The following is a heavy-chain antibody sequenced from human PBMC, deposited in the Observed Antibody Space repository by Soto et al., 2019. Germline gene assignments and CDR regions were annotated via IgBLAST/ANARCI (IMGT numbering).Heavy chain of an antibody. Sequence: EVQLVESGGALVQPGGSLRLSCAASGFTFSSSLMHWVRQAPGEGLVWVSRISGDGRTIYYADSVKGRFTISRDNAKNTLSLQMNSLRAEDTAVYYCARGVATITTGSWKWGQGTLVTVSS. J-gene: IGHJ4*02. V-gene: IGHV3-74*01. CDR3: ARGVATITTGSWK. CDR2: ISGDGRTI. CDR1: GFTFSSSL. D-gene: IGHD4-4*01.